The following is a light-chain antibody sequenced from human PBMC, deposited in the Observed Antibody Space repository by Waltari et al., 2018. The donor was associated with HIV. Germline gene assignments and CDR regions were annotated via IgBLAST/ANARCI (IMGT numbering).Light chain of an antibody. Sequence: SYVLTQPPSVSVAPGQTAMITCGGNSVGSKTVHWYQQKPGQAPVLVVYDDSDRPSGIPERFSGSNSANSATLTINRVEDGDEADYYCQVYDGNSVIFAGGTKLTVL. CDR3: QVYDGNSVI. V-gene: IGLV3-21*02. J-gene: IGLJ2*01. CDR1: SVGSKT. CDR2: DDS.